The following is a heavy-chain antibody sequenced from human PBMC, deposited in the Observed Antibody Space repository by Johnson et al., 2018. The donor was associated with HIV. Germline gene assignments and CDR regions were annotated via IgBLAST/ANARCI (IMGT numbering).Heavy chain of an antibody. CDR3: AKDTVWSSGYYGGAFDI. CDR1: GLSFSNFG. J-gene: IGHJ3*02. V-gene: IGHV3-33*03. CDR2: ISFDGNLK. D-gene: IGHD3-22*01. Sequence: HVQLVESGGGVVQPGKSLRLSCVASGLSFSNFGIHWVRQAPGKGPEWVAVISFDGNLKKYADSVKGRFTISRDNSKNTLYLQMNSLRAEDTAVYYCAKDTVWSSGYYGGAFDIWGQGTMVTVSS.